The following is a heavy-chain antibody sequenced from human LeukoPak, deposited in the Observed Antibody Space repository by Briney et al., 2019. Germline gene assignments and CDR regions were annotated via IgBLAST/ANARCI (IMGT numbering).Heavy chain of an antibody. CDR1: DDSINSGDYY. D-gene: IGHD1-26*01. CDR2: IYNSGST. Sequence: SQTLSLTCTVSDDSINSGDYYWSWIRQPPGKGLEWIGNIYNSGSTFYNSSFKSRVTISVDTSKKQFSLKLSSVTAADTAVYYCARIDGAASDIWGQGTMVTVSS. V-gene: IGHV4-30-4*01. CDR3: ARIDGAASDI. J-gene: IGHJ3*02.